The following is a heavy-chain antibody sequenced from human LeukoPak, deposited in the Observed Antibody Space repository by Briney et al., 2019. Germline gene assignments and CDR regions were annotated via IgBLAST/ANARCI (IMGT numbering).Heavy chain of an antibody. CDR2: IFTSAIA. D-gene: IGHD3-10*01. CDR3: AREISGTYYNPLGYMDV. Sequence: SETLSLTCTVSGGSIGIYYWNWIRQPAGKGLEWIGRIFTSAIANYNPSLKSRVTMSVDTSKNQFSLNLSTVAAADTAVYYCAREISGTYYNPLGYMDVWGKGTTVTVSS. J-gene: IGHJ6*03. V-gene: IGHV4-4*07. CDR1: GGSIGIYY.